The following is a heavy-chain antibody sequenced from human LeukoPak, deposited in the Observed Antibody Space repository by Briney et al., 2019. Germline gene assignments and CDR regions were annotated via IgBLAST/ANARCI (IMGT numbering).Heavy chain of an antibody. CDR3: AKDFYDFWSGLNY. Sequence: GGSLRLSCAASGFTFSSYWMSWVRQAPGKGLEWVANIKQDGSEKYYVDSVKGRFTISRDNSKNTLYLQMNSLRAEDTAVYYWAKDFYDFWSGLNYWGQGTLVTVSS. D-gene: IGHD3-3*01. J-gene: IGHJ4*02. V-gene: IGHV3-7*03. CDR1: GFTFSSYW. CDR2: IKQDGSEK.